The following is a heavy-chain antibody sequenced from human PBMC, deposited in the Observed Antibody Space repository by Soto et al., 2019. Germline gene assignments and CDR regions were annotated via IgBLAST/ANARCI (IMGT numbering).Heavy chain of an antibody. Sequence: EVQLLASGGGLVQPGGSLRLSCVASGFSFSRYAMSWVRQAPGRGLEWVAGLSGIGTDTYFADSVQGRITISRDNSKNTLSLELSFVTADDTATYFCVKQGYTYGLIYWYFDLWGRGTLVTVSS. CDR1: GFSFSRYA. CDR3: VKQGYTYGLIYWYFDL. D-gene: IGHD2-15*01. J-gene: IGHJ2*01. CDR2: LSGIGTDT. V-gene: IGHV3-23*01.